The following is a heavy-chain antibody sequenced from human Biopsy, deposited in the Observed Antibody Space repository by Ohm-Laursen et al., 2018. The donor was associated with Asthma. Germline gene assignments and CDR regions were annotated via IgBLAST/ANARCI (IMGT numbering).Heavy chain of an antibody. D-gene: IGHD6-19*01. V-gene: IGHV1-69*13. CDR3: ARCQVGYSSGWSLLLKKIYYSGMDV. CDR2: IMTVFGTT. CDR1: GGTFSNFA. Sequence: SVKVSCNAPGGTFSNFAISWVRQAPEQGLEWLGGIMTVFGTTNYAQKFQGRVTITADESTSTAYMEVTSLRSEDTAIYYCARCQVGYSSGWSLLLKKIYYSGMDVWGQGTAVTVSS. J-gene: IGHJ6*02.